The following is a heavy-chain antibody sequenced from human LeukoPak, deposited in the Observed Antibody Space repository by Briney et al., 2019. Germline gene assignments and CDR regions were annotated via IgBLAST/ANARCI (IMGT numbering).Heavy chain of an antibody. CDR2: IYTSGST. CDR3: ASHSSSSSLFDY. Sequence: SETLSLTCTVSGGSISSYYWSWIRQPPGKGLEWIGYIYTSGSTNYNPSLKSRVTISEDTSKIQFSLKLSSVTAADTAVYYCASHSSSSSLFDYWGQGTLVTVSS. D-gene: IGHD6-6*01. V-gene: IGHV4-4*09. J-gene: IGHJ4*02. CDR1: GGSISSYY.